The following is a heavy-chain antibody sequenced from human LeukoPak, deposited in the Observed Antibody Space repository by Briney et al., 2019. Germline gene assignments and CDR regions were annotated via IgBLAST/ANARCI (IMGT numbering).Heavy chain of an antibody. Sequence: SETLSLTCTVSGGSISSYYWSWIRQPAGKGLEWIGRIYTSGSTNYNPSLKSRVTMSVDTSKNQFSLKLSSVTAADTAVYYCARDDDYGDYGDAFDIWGQGTMVTVSS. CDR2: IYTSGST. D-gene: IGHD4-17*01. CDR3: ARDDDYGDYGDAFDI. CDR1: GGSISSYY. V-gene: IGHV4-4*07. J-gene: IGHJ3*02.